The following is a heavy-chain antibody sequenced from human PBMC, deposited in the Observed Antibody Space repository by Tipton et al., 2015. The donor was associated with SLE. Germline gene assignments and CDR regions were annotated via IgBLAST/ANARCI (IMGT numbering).Heavy chain of an antibody. D-gene: IGHD3-3*01. CDR3: ARGYDFWSGYLY. J-gene: IGHJ4*02. CDR2: INWNGGST. CDR1: GFTFEDYG. Sequence: SLRLSCAASGFTFEDYGMNWVRQAPGKGLEWVSGINWNGGSTGYADSVKGRFTISRDNSKNTLYLQMNSLRTEDTAVYFCARGYDFWSGYLYWGQGTLVTVSS. V-gene: IGHV3-20*04.